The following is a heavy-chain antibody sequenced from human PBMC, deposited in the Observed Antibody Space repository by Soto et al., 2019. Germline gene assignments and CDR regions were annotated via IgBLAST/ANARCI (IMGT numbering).Heavy chain of an antibody. D-gene: IGHD4-4*01. CDR2: ISGSGGST. CDR1: GFTFSRYA. Sequence: EVQLLESGGGLVQPGGSLRLSCAASGFTFSRYAMSWVRQAPGKGLEWVSAISGSGGSTYYADSVKGRFTISRDNSKNTLYLQMNSLRAEDTAVYYCASTTMTTVTTDWFDPWGQGTLVTVSS. CDR3: ASTTMTTVTTDWFDP. V-gene: IGHV3-23*01. J-gene: IGHJ5*02.